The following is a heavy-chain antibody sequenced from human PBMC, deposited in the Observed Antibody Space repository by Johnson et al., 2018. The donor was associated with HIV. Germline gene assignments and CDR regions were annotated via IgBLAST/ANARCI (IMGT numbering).Heavy chain of an antibody. CDR1: GFTFSDYY. V-gene: IGHV3-11*04. J-gene: IGHJ3*02. CDR3: ARVLYYYGSGSYYVRAFDI. Sequence: PGRSLRLSCAASGFTFSDYYINWIRQAPGKGLEWVSYISSSGSTIYYADSLKGRFTISRDNAKNSLYLQMNSLRAEDTAVYYCARVLYYYGSGSYYVRAFDIWGQGTMVTVSS. D-gene: IGHD3-10*01. CDR2: ISSSGSTI.